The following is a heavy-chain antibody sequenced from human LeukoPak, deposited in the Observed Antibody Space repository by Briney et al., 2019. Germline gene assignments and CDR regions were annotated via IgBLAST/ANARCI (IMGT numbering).Heavy chain of an antibody. V-gene: IGHV3-23*01. CDR2: ISGSGGAT. CDR3: AKDLLKLDY. Sequence: PGGSLRLSCAASGFTFSTYAMNWVRQAPGKGLEWVSAISGSGGATYYADSVKGRFTISRDNSENTLYLQMNSLRAEDTAVYYCAKDLLKLDYWGQGTLVTVSS. J-gene: IGHJ4*02. CDR1: GFTFSTYA.